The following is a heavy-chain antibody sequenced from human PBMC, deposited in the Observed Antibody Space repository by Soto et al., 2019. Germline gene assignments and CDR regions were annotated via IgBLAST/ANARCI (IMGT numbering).Heavy chain of an antibody. CDR3: ARDTGAAGTRDYYYGMGV. CDR1: GYTFTSYA. J-gene: IGHJ6*02. V-gene: IGHV1-3*01. Sequence: GASVKVSCKASGYTFTSYAMHWVRQAPGQRLEWMGWINAGNGNTKYSQKFQGRVTITRDTSASTAYMELSSLRSEDTAVYYCARDTGAAGTRDYYYGMGVWGQGTTVTVSS. CDR2: INAGNGNT. D-gene: IGHD6-13*01.